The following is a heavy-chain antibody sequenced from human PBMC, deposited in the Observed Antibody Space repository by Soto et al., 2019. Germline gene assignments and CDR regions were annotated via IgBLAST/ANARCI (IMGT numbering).Heavy chain of an antibody. CDR3: AKGDSCHGGCYYYYGMDV. V-gene: IGHV3-30*18. J-gene: IGHJ6*02. D-gene: IGHD2-2*01. CDR2: ISYDGSNK. CDR1: GFTFSSYG. Sequence: PGGSLRLSCAASGFTFSSYGMHWVRQAPGKGLEWVAVISYDGSNKYYADSVKGRFTISRDNSKNTLYLQMNSLRAEDTAVYYCAKGDSCHGGCYYYYGMDVWGQGTTVTVSS.